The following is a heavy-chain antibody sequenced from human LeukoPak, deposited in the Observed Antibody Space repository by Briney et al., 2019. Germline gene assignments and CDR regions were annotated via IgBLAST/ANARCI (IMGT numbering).Heavy chain of an antibody. J-gene: IGHJ5*02. D-gene: IGHD4-17*01. CDR2: INHSGST. Sequence: SETLSLTCAVYDESFSGYYCSWIRQPPGKGLEWIGEINHSGSTNYNPSLKSRVTISIDTSKNQFSLKLSSVTAADTAVYFCARGLTTVTTFNWFDPWGRGTLVTVSS. CDR1: DESFSGYY. V-gene: IGHV4-34*01. CDR3: ARGLTTVTTFNWFDP.